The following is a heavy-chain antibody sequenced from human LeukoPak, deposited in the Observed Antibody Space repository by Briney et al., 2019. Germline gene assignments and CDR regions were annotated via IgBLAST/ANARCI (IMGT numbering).Heavy chain of an antibody. Sequence: PGGSLRLSCAASGFTFSSYAMHWVRQASGKGLEWVGRIRSKANSYATAYAASVKGRFTISRDDSKNTAYLQMNSLKTEDTAVYYCTTGGYFDWLYTDYWGQGTLVTVSS. CDR2: IRSKANSYAT. D-gene: IGHD3-9*01. CDR1: GFTFSSYA. J-gene: IGHJ4*02. V-gene: IGHV3-73*01. CDR3: TTGGYFDWLYTDY.